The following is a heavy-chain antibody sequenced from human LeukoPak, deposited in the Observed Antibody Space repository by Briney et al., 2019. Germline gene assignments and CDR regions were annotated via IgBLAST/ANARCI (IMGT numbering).Heavy chain of an antibody. J-gene: IGHJ4*02. CDR3: ARGQQLAGTAFDY. D-gene: IGHD6-13*01. CDR1: GFTFSSYG. V-gene: IGHV3-33*08. CDR2: VWYDGINK. Sequence: GGSLRLSCAASGFTFSSYGIHWVRQAPGKGLEWVAVVWYDGINKYYADSAKGRFTISRDSSKNTVYLQMNSLRDEDTAVYYCARGQQLAGTAFDYWGQGTLVTVSS.